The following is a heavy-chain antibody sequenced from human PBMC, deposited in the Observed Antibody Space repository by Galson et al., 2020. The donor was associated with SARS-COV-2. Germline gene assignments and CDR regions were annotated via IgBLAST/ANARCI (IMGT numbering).Heavy chain of an antibody. D-gene: IGHD2-21*02. CDR1: GFTFSQYY. CDR2: ISPSGNYI. J-gene: IGHJ3*02. V-gene: IGHV3-11*03. Sequence: TGGSLRLSCTASGFTFSQYYMSWIRQAPGKGLEWLSYISPSGNYIDYAESVRGRFTISRDNARNLLFLQMNNLRVEDTAVYYCARPAAGMVMTKEQAFDIWGQGTMVTVSS. CDR3: ARPAAGMVMTKEQAFDI.